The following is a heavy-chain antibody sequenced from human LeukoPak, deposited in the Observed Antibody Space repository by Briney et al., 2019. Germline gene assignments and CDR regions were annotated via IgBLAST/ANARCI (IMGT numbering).Heavy chain of an antibody. J-gene: IGHJ4*02. D-gene: IGHD3-10*01. V-gene: IGHV3-30*01. Sequence: GGSLTLSCAASGFTFSNYEMHWVRQVPGKGLEWVSIISYEGSEKYYADSVKGRLTISRDNSRNTLYLQMNSLRPEDTAVYYCARGREAGNRGLGVDDYWGQGTLVIVSS. CDR3: ARGREAGNRGLGVDDY. CDR1: GFTFSNYE. CDR2: ISYEGSEK.